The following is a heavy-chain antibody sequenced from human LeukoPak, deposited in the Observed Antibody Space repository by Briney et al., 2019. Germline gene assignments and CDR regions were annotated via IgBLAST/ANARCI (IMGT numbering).Heavy chain of an antibody. D-gene: IGHD3-3*01. CDR3: AESITIFGVVLDSWFDP. CDR2: IIPIFGTA. Sequence: ASVKVSCKASGGTFSSYAISWVRQAPGQGLEWMGGIIPIFGTANYAQKFQGRFTITADESTSTAYMELSSLRSEDTAVYYCAESITIFGVVLDSWFDPWGQGALVTVSS. V-gene: IGHV1-69*13. CDR1: GGTFSSYA. J-gene: IGHJ5*02.